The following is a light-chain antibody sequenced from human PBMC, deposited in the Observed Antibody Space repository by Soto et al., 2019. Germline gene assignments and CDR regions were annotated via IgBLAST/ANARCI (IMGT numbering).Light chain of an antibody. V-gene: IGKV3-20*01. CDR2: GAS. CDR1: QSVSSSY. J-gene: IGKJ1*01. Sequence: EIVFTHSPVTLSFSPGERATLSCRASQSVSSSYLAWYQQKPGQAPRLLIYGASSRATGIPDRFSGSGSGTDFTLTISRLEPEDFAVYYCQQYGSSSTWTFGQGTKVDIK. CDR3: QQYGSSSTWT.